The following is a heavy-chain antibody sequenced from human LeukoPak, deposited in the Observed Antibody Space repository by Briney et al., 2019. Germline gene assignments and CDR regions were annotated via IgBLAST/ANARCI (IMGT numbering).Heavy chain of an antibody. D-gene: IGHD6-6*01. J-gene: IGHJ3*01. V-gene: IGHV3-7*03. CDR1: GNYW. Sequence: PGGSLRLSCAASGNYWMHWVRQAPGKGLEWVANIRQDGSDKYYVDSVKGRFTISRDNAKNSLYLQINSLRAEDTAVYYCARSSYSSSSSVWGQGTVVTVSS. CDR2: IRQDGSDK. CDR3: ARSSYSSSSSV.